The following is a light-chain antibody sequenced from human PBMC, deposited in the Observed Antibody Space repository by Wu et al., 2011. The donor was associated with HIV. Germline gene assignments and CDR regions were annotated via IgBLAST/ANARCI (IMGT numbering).Light chain of an antibody. V-gene: IGKV1-8*01. CDR2: AAS. CDR1: QGISSY. CDR3: QQSYSTVT. Sequence: AIRMTQSPSSLSASTGDRVTITCRASQGISSYLAWYQQKPGKAPKLLIYAASTLQSGSHQGSAAVDLGQISLSPSAVCKPEDFATYYCQQSYSTVTFGGGTKVEIK. J-gene: IGKJ4*01.